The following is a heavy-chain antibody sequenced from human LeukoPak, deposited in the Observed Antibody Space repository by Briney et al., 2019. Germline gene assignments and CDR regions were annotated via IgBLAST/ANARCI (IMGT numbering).Heavy chain of an antibody. CDR1: GFTFTNYG. J-gene: IGHJ6*02. CDR2: ISYDGSNK. CDR3: AKASVHVYYGMDV. V-gene: IGHV3-30*18. D-gene: IGHD1-1*01. Sequence: GGSLRLSCAASGFTFTNYGLHWVRQAPGKGLEWVAVISYDGSNKYYADSVKGRSTISRDNSKNTLYLQMNSLRGEDTAVYFCAKASVHVYYGMDVWGQGTTVTVSS.